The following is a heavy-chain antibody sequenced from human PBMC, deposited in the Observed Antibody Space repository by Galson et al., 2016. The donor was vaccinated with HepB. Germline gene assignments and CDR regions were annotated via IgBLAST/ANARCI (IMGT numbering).Heavy chain of an antibody. CDR2: IRGGGPET. CDR1: GFTFSIHD. V-gene: IGHV3-23*01. D-gene: IGHD3-10*01. J-gene: IGHJ4*02. CDR3: ARGIRGPDY. Sequence: SLRLSCAASGFTFSIHDMSWVRQTPGRGLEWISGIRGGGPETYYADSVKGRFTISRDNSKNTVFLQMNSLRVEDTALYYRARGIRGPDYWGPGTLVTVSS.